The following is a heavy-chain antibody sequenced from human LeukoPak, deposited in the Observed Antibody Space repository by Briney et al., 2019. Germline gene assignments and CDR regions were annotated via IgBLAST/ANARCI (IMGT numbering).Heavy chain of an antibody. D-gene: IGHD3-3*01. V-gene: IGHV3-48*03. J-gene: IGHJ4*02. CDR2: ISSSGSTI. Sequence: GGSERLSCAASGFTFSSYEMNWVRQAPGKGLEWVSYISSSGSTIYYADSVKGRFTISRDNAKNSLYLQMNSLRAEDTAVYYCARERNDFWSGQYTYYFDYWGQRTLVTVSS. CDR1: GFTFSSYE. CDR3: ARERNDFWSGQYTYYFDY.